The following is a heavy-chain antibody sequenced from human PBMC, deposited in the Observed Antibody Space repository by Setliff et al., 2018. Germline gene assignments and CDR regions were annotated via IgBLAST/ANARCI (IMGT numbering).Heavy chain of an antibody. CDR3: ARASRFGPIKYRGDYYVDV. D-gene: IGHD3-10*01. CDR2: INTNTGNP. Sequence: ASVKVSCKASGYTFTTYAISWMRQAPGQGLEWMGWINTNTGNPSYAQGFTGRFVFSLDTSVSTAYLQISSLKAEDTALYYCARASRFGPIKYRGDYYVDVWGKGTTVTVSS. CDR1: GYTFTTYA. J-gene: IGHJ6*03. V-gene: IGHV7-4-1*02.